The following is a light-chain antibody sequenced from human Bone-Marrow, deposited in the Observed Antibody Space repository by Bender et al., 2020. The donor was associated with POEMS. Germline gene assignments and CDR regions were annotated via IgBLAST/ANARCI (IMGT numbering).Light chain of an antibody. Sequence: SPELTQPPSASVSPGQTARITCSGDELSRKYTFWYQQKSGQAPVVVIYEDNKRPSGIPERFSGSSSGTVATLTITGAQVEDEADYYCLLTDSTGNVFGTGTKVTVL. CDR3: LLTDSTGNV. CDR2: EDN. CDR1: ELSRKY. J-gene: IGLJ1*01. V-gene: IGLV3-10*01.